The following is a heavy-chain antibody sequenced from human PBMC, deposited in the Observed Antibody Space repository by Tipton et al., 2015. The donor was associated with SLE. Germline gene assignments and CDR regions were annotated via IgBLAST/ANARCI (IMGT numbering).Heavy chain of an antibody. Sequence: TLSLTCAVYGGSFSGYYWSWIRQPPGKGLEWIGEINHSGSTNYNPSLKIRVTISVDPSKNQFSLKLSSVTAADTAVYYCARGGLGLTYYDYVWGSYRRGGLDYWGQGTLGTVSS. J-gene: IGHJ4*02. CDR3: ARGGLGLTYYDYVWGSYRRGGLDY. CDR2: INHSGST. V-gene: IGHV4-34*01. D-gene: IGHD3-16*02. CDR1: GGSFSGYY.